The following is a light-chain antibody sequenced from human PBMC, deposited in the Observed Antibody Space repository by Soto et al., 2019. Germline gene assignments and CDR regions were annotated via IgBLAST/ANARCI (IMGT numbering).Light chain of an antibody. V-gene: IGLV2-14*01. J-gene: IGLJ1*01. CDR3: SSYTTSSTRV. Sequence: QSALTQPASVSGSPGQSITISCTGSSSDFTTYHYVSWYRQHPGKAPKLMIYEVSHRPSGVSNRFSGSKSGNTASLTITGLQAEDEADYYCSSYTTSSTRVFGPGTKVTVL. CDR2: EVS. CDR1: SSDFTTYHY.